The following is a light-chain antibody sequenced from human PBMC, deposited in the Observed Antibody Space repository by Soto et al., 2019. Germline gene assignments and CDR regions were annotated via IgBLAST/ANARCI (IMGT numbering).Light chain of an antibody. J-gene: IGKJ5*01. CDR2: DST. CDR3: QQRNVWPPIT. Sequence: DIQMTQSPSSLSASVGDRVTITCRASQSISSYLNWYQQKPGQPPRLVVYDSTLRANGVPDRFGGSRSGTEFTLTINNLEPEDFAVYYCQQRNVWPPITFGQGTRLEIK. CDR1: QSISSY. V-gene: IGKV1-39*01.